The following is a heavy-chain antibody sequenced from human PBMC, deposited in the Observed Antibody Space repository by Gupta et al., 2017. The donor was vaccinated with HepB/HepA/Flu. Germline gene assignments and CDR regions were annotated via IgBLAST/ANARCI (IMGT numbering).Heavy chain of an antibody. J-gene: IGHJ6*02. CDR2: LSYDGKNK. V-gene: IGHV3-30*03. Sequence: QVQLVESGGGVVQPGRPLRLSCSVSGFTLNMFGMHWVRQAPGKGLQWVAVLSYDGKNKYYADFVKGRFTISRDNSKNTVYLQMNRLGVEDTAVYFCARDFTGFYGMDVWGQGTTVTVSS. CDR3: ARDFTGFYGMDV. CDR1: GFTLNMFG. D-gene: IGHD3-9*01.